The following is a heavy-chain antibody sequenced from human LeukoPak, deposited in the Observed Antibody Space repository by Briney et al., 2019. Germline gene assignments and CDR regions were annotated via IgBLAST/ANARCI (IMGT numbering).Heavy chain of an antibody. V-gene: IGHV3-13*01. CDR2: IGTAGDT. D-gene: IGHD4-23*01. CDR3: ARGLYGNSGN. J-gene: IGHJ4*02. Sequence: GGSLRLSCAASGFTFSSYDMHWVRQATGKGLEWVSGIGTAGDTYYADSVKGRITISRENAKNSLYLQMNSLTAGDTAAYYCARGLYGNSGNWGQGTLVTVSS. CDR1: GFTFSSYD.